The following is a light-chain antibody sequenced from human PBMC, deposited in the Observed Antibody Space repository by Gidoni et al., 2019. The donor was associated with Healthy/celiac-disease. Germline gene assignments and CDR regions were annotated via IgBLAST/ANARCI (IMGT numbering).Light chain of an antibody. V-gene: IGKV3-11*01. CDR3: QQRSNWLT. Sequence: EIVLTQSPATLSLSPGEIATLSCRASQSVSSYVAWYQQKPGQAPRLLIYDASNRATGIPARFSGSGSGTDFTLTISSLEPEDFAVYYCQQRSNWLTFGGGTKVEIK. J-gene: IGKJ4*01. CDR2: DAS. CDR1: QSVSSY.